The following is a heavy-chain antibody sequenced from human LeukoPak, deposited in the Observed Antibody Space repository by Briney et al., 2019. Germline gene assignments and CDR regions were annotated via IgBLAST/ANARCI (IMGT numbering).Heavy chain of an antibody. CDR3: ARGSDSWYKDY. CDR1: GYSISSGYY. Sequence: SETLSLTCAVSGYSISSGYYWGWIRQPPGKGLEWIGTIYHSGTTCYNPSLKSRVTISVDTSKNQFSLRLSSVTAADTAVYYCARGSDSWYKDYWGQGTLVTVSS. V-gene: IGHV4-38-2*01. J-gene: IGHJ4*02. D-gene: IGHD6-13*01. CDR2: IYHSGTT.